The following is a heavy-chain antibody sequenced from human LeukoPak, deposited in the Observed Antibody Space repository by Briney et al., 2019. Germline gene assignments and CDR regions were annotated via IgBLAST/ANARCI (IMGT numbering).Heavy chain of an antibody. CDR2: IYSGGST. Sequence: PGGSLRLSCAASGFTVSSNYMSWVCQAPGKGLEWVSVIYSGGSTYYADSVKGRFTISRDNSKNTLYLQMNSLRAEDTAAYYCARDQGILGKDYWGQGTLVTVSS. D-gene: IGHD3-10*01. CDR1: GFTVSSNY. CDR3: ARDQGILGKDY. V-gene: IGHV3-53*01. J-gene: IGHJ4*02.